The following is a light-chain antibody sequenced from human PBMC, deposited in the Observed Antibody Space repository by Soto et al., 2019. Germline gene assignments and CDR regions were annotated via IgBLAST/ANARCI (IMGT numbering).Light chain of an antibody. CDR3: QQYNSYSYP. V-gene: IGKV1-5*03. CDR1: QSISSW. Sequence: DIQMTQSPSTLSASVGDRVTITCRASQSISSWLAWYQQKPGKAPKLLIYKASSLESGVPSRFSGSGSGTEFTLTISSLQPDDFAPYYCQQYNSYSYPFGQGTKVDIK. CDR2: KAS. J-gene: IGKJ2*01.